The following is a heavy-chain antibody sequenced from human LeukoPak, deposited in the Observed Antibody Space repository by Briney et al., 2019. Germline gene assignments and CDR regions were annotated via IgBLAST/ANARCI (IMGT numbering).Heavy chain of an antibody. V-gene: IGHV1-2*02. CDR1: GYTFTGYY. D-gene: IGHD3-10*01. CDR3: ARERYYGSGSYYNGRDEGDAFDI. Sequence: ASVKVSCKASGYTFTGYYMHWVRQAPGQGLEWMGWINPNSGGTNYAQKFQGRVTMTRDTSISTAYMELSRLRSDDTAVYYCARERYYGSGSYYNGRDEGDAFDIWGQGTMVTVSS. J-gene: IGHJ3*02. CDR2: INPNSGGT.